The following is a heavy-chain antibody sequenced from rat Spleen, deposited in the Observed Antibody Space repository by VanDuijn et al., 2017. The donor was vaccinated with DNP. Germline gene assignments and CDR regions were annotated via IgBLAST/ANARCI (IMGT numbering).Heavy chain of an antibody. D-gene: IGHD1-12*02. CDR1: GYSITSNY. J-gene: IGHJ2*01. Sequence: EVQLQESGPGLVKPSQSLSLTCSVTGYSITSNYWGWIRKFPGNKMEYIGHITYSGSTSYNPSLKSRISITRDTSKNQFFLQLNSVTTEDTATYYCTTGDYDGSFYHGFDYWGQGVMVTVSS. V-gene: IGHV3-1*01. CDR2: ITYSGST. CDR3: TTGDYDGSFYHGFDY.